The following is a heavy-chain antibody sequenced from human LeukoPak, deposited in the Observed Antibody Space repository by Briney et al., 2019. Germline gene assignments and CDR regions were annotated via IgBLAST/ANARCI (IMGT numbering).Heavy chain of an antibody. CDR1: GGSISSYY. CDR2: IYYSGST. J-gene: IGHJ3*02. Sequence: SETLSLTCTVSGGSISSYYWSWIRQPPRKGLEWIGYIYYSGSTNYNPSLKSRVTISVDTSKNQFSLKLSSVTAADTAVYYCARDRHDYVDYVDAFDIWGQGTMVTVSS. CDR3: ARDRHDYVDYVDAFDI. D-gene: IGHD4-17*01. V-gene: IGHV4-59*01.